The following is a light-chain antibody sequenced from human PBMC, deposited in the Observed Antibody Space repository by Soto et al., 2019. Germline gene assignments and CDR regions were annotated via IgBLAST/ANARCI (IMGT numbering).Light chain of an antibody. CDR2: DVS. V-gene: IGLV2-14*03. J-gene: IGLJ2*01. CDR1: SSDVGGYKY. CDR3: SSYTSRSTVI. Sequence: QSALTQPASVSGSPGQSITISCTGTSSDVGGYKYVSWYQQYPGKAPKLMIYDVSNRPSGISNRFSGSKSGNTASLTISGLQVEDEADYYCSSYTSRSTVIFGGGTKLTVL.